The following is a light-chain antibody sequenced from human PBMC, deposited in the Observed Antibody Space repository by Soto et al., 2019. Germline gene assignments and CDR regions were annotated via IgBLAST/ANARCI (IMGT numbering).Light chain of an antibody. V-gene: IGKV1-5*03. Sequence: DIQMTQSPSTLSASVGDRVTITCRASQSISSWLAWYQQKPGKAPKLLIYKASSLESGVPSRFSGSGSGTEFTLTISSLQPDDFASYYCQQYNSYGYSFGKGTKLDIK. CDR2: KAS. CDR3: QQYNSYGYS. J-gene: IGKJ2*01. CDR1: QSISSW.